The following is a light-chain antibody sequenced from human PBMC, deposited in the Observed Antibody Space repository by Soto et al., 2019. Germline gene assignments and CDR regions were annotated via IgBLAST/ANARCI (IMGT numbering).Light chain of an antibody. CDR1: SGHSSYA. J-gene: IGLJ2*01. CDR2: LNSDGSH. CDR3: QTWGTGIQV. V-gene: IGLV4-69*01. Sequence: QPVLTQSPSASASLGASVKLTCTLSSGHSSYAIAWHQQQPEKGPRYLMKLNSDGSHSKGDGIPDRFSGSSSGAERYLTISSLQCEGEADYYCQTWGTGIQVFGGGTKLTVL.